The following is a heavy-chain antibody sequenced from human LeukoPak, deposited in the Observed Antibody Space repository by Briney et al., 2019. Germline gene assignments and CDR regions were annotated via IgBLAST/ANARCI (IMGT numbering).Heavy chain of an antibody. CDR1: GYTFTDYY. CDR3: ARLVRTAYCGGDRFP. D-gene: IGHD2-21*02. CDR2: INPNSGDT. V-gene: IGHV1-2*06. Sequence: ASVKVSCKASGYTFTDYYIHWVRQAPGQGLEWMGRINPNSGDTNYAQKFQGRVTMTRDTSVSTAYMELSKLRSDDTAVYYCARLVRTAYCGGDRFPWGQGTLVTVSS. J-gene: IGHJ5*02.